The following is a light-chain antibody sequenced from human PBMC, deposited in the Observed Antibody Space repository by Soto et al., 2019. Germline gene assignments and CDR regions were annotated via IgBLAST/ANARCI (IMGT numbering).Light chain of an antibody. V-gene: IGLV1-47*01. CDR3: AAWDDSLSGFVV. Sequence: QSVLTQPPSASRTPGQRVTISCSGSSSNIGSNYVYWYQQLPGTAPKLLIYRNNQRPSGVPDRFSGSKSGTSASLAISGLRSEDEADYYCAAWDDSLSGFVVFGGGTQLTVL. J-gene: IGLJ2*01. CDR2: RNN. CDR1: SSNIGSNY.